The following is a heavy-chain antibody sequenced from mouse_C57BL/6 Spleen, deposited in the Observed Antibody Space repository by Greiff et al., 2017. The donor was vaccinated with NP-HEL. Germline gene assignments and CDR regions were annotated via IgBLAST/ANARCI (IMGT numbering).Heavy chain of an antibody. CDR1: GFTFSDYG. D-gene: IGHD2-4*01. CDR3: ARNYYDYDENMDY. J-gene: IGHJ4*01. V-gene: IGHV5-17*01. Sequence: EVQLVESGGGLVKPGGSLKLSCAASGFTFSDYGMHWVRQAPEKGLEWVAYISSGSSTIYYADTVKGRFTISRDNAKNTLFLQMTSLRSEDTAMYYCARNYYDYDENMDYWGQGTSVTVSS. CDR2: ISSGSSTI.